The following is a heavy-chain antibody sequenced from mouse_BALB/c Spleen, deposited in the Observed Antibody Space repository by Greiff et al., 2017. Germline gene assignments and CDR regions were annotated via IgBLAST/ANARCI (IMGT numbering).Heavy chain of an antibody. J-gene: IGHJ3*01. CDR3: TTGVITTAFAY. V-gene: IGHV1S22*01. Sequence: LKQPGSELVRPGASVKLSCKASGYTFTSYWMHWVKQRHGQGLEWIGNIYPGSGSTNYDEKFKSKGTLTVDTSSSTAYMHLSSLTSEDSAVYYCTTGVITTAFAYWGQGTLVTVSA. CDR1: GYTFTSYW. D-gene: IGHD2-4*01. CDR2: IYPGSGST.